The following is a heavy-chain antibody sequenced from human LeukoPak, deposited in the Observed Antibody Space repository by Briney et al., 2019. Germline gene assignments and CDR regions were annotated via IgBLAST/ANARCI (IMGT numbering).Heavy chain of an antibody. D-gene: IGHD2-8*02. CDR2: MYGSGDT. CDR3: ARGGVHYFTKWYFDL. Sequence: SETLSLACTVCGRSISNYYWSWIRQPAGMGLEWLGRMYGSGDTKYTPSLKRRVAMSVYTSKNQSSLKLSSVTAAATAVYYCARGGVHYFTKWYFDLWGRGTLVTVSS. CDR1: GRSISNYY. V-gene: IGHV4-4*07. J-gene: IGHJ2*01.